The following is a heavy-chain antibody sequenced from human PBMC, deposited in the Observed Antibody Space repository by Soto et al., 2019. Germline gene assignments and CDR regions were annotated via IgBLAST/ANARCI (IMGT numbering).Heavy chain of an antibody. CDR1: GGSISSSSYY. CDR2: IYYSGST. CDR3: VVTEGDDYFDY. D-gene: IGHD3-16*01. J-gene: IGHJ4*02. Sequence: QLQLQESGPGLVKPSETLSLTCTVSGGSISSSSYYWGWIRQPPGKGLEWIGSIYYSGSTYYNPSLKSRVTISVDTSKNQFSLKLSSVTAADTAVYYCVVTEGDDYFDYWGQGTLVTVSS. V-gene: IGHV4-39*01.